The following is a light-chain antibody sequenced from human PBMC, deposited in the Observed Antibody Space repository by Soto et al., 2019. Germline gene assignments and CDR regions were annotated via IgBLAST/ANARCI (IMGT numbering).Light chain of an antibody. CDR2: EVS. CDR1: SSDVGGYNY. Sequence: QSALTQPASVSGSPGQSITISCTGTSSDVGGYNYVSWYQQHPGKAPKLMIFEVSNRPSGVSNHFSGSKSGNTASLTISGLQAEDEADYYCSSYTSSRTLVFGGGTKLTVL. J-gene: IGLJ2*01. CDR3: SSYTSSRTLV. V-gene: IGLV2-14*01.